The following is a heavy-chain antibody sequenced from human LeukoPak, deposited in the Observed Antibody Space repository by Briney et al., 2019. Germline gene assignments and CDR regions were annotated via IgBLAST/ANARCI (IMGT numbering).Heavy chain of an antibody. J-gene: IGHJ6*02. D-gene: IGHD3-10*01. CDR2: IKQDGSEK. CDR3: ARDGWVITMVRGVSMDV. CDR1: GFTFSSYW. V-gene: IGHV3-7*01. Sequence: QPGGSLRLSCAASGFTFSSYWMSWVRQAPGKGLEWVANIKQDGSEKYYVDSVKGRFTISGDNAKNSLYLQMNSLRAEDTAVYYCARDGWVITMVRGVSMDVWGQGTTVTVSS.